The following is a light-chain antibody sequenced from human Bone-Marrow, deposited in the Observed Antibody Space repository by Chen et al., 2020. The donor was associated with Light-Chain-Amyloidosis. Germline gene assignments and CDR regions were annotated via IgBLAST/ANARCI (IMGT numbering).Light chain of an antibody. CDR1: SSDVGGYNF. J-gene: IGLJ1*01. V-gene: IGLV2-14*03. Sequence: QSALTQPASVSGSPGQSITISCTGTSSDVGGYNFVSWYPQHPGKAPKLMIYDVSNRPAGVSNRFSGSKSGNTASLTISGLQAEDEADYYCSSKTRGATLYVFGIGTKVTVL. CDR3: SSKTRGATLYV. CDR2: DVS.